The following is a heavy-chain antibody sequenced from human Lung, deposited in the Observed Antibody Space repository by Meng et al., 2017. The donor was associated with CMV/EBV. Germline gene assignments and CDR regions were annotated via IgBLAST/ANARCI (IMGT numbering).Heavy chain of an antibody. Sequence: GGSLGLXCTVSGFTFGDYAMSWVRQAPGKGLEWVGFIRSKGYGGAREYAASVKGRFSISRDDSKSIAYLQMNSLKTEDTAVYYCSRGATTFGVAHYDDWCQGXLVTVSS. V-gene: IGHV3-49*04. CDR2: IRSKGYGGAR. J-gene: IGHJ4*02. CDR1: GFTFGDYA. CDR3: SRGATTFGVAHYDD. D-gene: IGHD3-3*01.